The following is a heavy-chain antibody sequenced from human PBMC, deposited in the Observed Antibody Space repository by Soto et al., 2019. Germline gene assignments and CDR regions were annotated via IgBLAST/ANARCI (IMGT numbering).Heavy chain of an antibody. CDR1: GFNINTKY. CDR3: AREGYPYGLDS. J-gene: IGHJ4*02. CDR2: TYTGDNT. D-gene: IGHD4-17*01. Sequence: EVQLVETGGGLIQPGESLSLSCAASGFNINTKYMTWVRQAPGKGLEWVSLTYTGDNTLYADSVKGRFTVARDMSTNTLYLQMDSLRGDDTAIYYCAREGYPYGLDSWGQGSLVAVSS. V-gene: IGHV3-53*02.